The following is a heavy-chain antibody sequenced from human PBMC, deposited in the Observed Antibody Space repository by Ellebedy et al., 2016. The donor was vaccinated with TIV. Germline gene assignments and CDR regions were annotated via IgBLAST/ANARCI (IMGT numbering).Heavy chain of an antibody. D-gene: IGHD6-19*01. CDR2: TYYRSKWYH. J-gene: IGHJ4*02. CDR3: ARGVWQWLVPLYYFDS. Sequence: QTLSLTCAISGDSVSSNSDTWNWIRQSPSKGLEWLGRTYYRSKWYHEYVVSVKSRITINPDTSMNQFSLQLNSVTPEDTAVYYCARGVWQWLVPLYYFDSWGQGTLVTVSS. V-gene: IGHV6-1*01. CDR1: GDSVSSNSDT.